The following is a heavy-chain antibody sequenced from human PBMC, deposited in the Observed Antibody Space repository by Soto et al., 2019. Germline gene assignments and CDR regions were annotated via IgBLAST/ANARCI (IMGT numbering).Heavy chain of an antibody. CDR1: GFTFTTYY. J-gene: IGHJ6*02. Sequence: ASVKVSCKASGFTFTTYYMHWVRQAPGQGLEWMGLITPSGVTTSNTQKFQGRVTMTRDTSTSTVYMELSSLRSADTAIYYCASAKETAARDRMDVWGQGTKVTVSS. V-gene: IGHV1-46*01. CDR2: ITPSGVTT. D-gene: IGHD5-18*01. CDR3: ASAKETAARDRMDV.